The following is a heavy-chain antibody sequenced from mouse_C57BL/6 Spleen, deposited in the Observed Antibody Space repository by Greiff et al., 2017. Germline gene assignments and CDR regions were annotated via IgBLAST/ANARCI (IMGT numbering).Heavy chain of an antibody. CDR2: VYPYNGGT. D-gene: IGHD2-4*01. Sequence: VEPGPSVKISCKASGFTFTDYYMHWVKQSHGKSLEWIGLVYPYNGGTSYNQKFKGKATLTVDTSSSTAYMELNSLTSEDSAVYYCARESGDYDGYWYFDVWGTGTTVTVSS. V-gene: IGHV1-36*01. CDR3: ARESGDYDGYWYFDV. J-gene: IGHJ1*03. CDR1: GFTFTDYY.